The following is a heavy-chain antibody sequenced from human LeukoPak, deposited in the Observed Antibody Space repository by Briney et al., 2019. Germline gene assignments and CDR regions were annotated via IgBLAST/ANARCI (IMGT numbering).Heavy chain of an antibody. CDR1: GGSISSYY. D-gene: IGHD1-1*01. CDR2: IYYSGST. V-gene: IGHV4-59*01. Sequence: SETLSLTCTVSGGSISSYYWSWIRQPPEKGLEWIGYIYYSGSTNYNPSLKSRVTISVDTSKNQFSLKLSSVTAADTAVYYCARGYDWNDAGVDYWGQGTLVTVSS. CDR3: ARGYDWNDAGVDY. J-gene: IGHJ4*02.